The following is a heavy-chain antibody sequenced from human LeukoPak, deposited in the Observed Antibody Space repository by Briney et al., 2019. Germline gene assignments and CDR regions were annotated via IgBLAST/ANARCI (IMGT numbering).Heavy chain of an antibody. CDR1: GISFSSHG. CDR2: IWYDGSNI. CDR3: ARARNDYDSNGFSLLDY. V-gene: IGHV3-33*01. D-gene: IGHD3-22*01. J-gene: IGHJ4*02. Sequence: PGTSLRLSCVVSGISFSSHGMHWVRQAPGKGLEWVAVIWYDGSNIWYADSVKGRFTISRENSKNTLYLQMNSLRAEDTALYYCARARNDYDSNGFSLLDYWGQGTLVTVSS.